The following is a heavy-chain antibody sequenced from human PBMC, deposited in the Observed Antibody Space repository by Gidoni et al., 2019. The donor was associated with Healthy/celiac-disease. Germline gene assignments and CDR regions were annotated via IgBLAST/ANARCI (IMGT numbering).Heavy chain of an antibody. CDR2: IKQDGSEK. V-gene: IGHV3-7*04. J-gene: IGHJ4*02. CDR1: GFTFSSYW. Sequence: EVQLVESGGGLVQPGGSLRLSCAASGFTFSSYWMSWVRQAPGKGLEWVANIKQDGSEKYYVDSVKGRFTISRDNAKNSLYLQMNSLRAEDTAVYYCARKTSHWDIVVVVAATPWDYWGQGTLVTVSS. D-gene: IGHD2-15*01. CDR3: ARKTSHWDIVVVVAATPWDY.